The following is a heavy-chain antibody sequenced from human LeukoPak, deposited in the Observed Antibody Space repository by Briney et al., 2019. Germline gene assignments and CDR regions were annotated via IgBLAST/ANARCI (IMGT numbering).Heavy chain of an antibody. CDR1: GGTFSSYA. V-gene: IGHV1-69*06. J-gene: IGHJ4*02. D-gene: IGHD4-17*01. Sequence: SVKVSCKASGGTFSSYAISWVRQAPGQGLEWMGGIIRIFGTANYAQKFQGRVTITADKSTSTAYMELSSLRSEDTAVYYCAREGNGDYAGEAYYFDYWGQGTLVTASS. CDR2: IIRIFGTA. CDR3: AREGNGDYAGEAYYFDY.